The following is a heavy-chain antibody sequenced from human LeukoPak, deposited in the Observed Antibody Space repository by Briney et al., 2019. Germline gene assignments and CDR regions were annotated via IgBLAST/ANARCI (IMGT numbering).Heavy chain of an antibody. V-gene: IGHV4-39*07. CDR3: ARRVYGSSCIY. D-gene: IGHD6-13*01. CDR1: GGSISSSSYY. CDR2: IYHSGST. Sequence: SETLSLTCTVSGGSISSSSYYWGWIRQPPGKGLEWIGSIYHSGSTYYNPSLKSRVTISVDTSKNQFSLKLSSVTAAGTAVYYCARRVYGSSCIYWGQGTLVTVSS. J-gene: IGHJ4*02.